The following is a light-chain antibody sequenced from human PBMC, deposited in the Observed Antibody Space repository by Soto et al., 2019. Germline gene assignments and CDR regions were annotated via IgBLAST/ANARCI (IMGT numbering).Light chain of an antibody. CDR3: QQRSNWIT. Sequence: EIVMTQSPATLSVSPGERATLSCRASQSVSSNLAWYQHKPGQAPSLLIYGASTRATGTPARFSGSGSGTEFTLTISSLEPEDFAVYYCQQRSNWITFGQGTRLEIK. CDR2: GAS. CDR1: QSVSSN. V-gene: IGKV3-15*01. J-gene: IGKJ5*01.